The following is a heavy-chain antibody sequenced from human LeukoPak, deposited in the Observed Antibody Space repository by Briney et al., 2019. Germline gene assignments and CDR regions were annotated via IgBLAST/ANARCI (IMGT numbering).Heavy chain of an antibody. V-gene: IGHV3-53*01. Sequence: GGSLRLSCAASGFTVSSNLMTWVRQSPGRGLEWLSSSYSAGATYYADSVKGRFTISRDNAKNSLYLQMNSLRAEDTAVYYCAREFKYYYDSSGSFDYWGQGTLVTVSS. CDR3: AREFKYYYDSSGSFDY. D-gene: IGHD3-22*01. J-gene: IGHJ4*02. CDR1: GFTVSSNL. CDR2: SYSAGAT.